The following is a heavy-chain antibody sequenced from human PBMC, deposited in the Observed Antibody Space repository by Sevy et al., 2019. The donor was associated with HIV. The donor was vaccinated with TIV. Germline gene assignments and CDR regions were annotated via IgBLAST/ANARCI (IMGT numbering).Heavy chain of an antibody. D-gene: IGHD2-15*01. V-gene: IGHV3-7*03. CDR3: ARDPGGRDCFDP. Sequence: GGSLRLSCAASGFTFSYYRMSWVRQAPGKGLEWVAIIKGDGSEIYYVDSVKGRFTISRDNAKNSLFLEMNSLRAEDTAVYYCARDPGGRDCFDPWGQGTLVTVSS. J-gene: IGHJ5*02. CDR2: IKGDGSEI. CDR1: GFTFSYYR.